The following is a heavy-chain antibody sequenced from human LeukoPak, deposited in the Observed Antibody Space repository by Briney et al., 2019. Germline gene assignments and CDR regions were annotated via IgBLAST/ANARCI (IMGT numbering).Heavy chain of an antibody. CDR2: IIPILGIA. CDR1: GGTFSSYA. V-gene: IGHV1-69*04. Sequence: ASVKVSCKASGGTFSSYAISWVRQAPGQGLEWMGRIIPILGIAYYAQKFQGRVTITADKSTSTAYMELSSVRSEDTAVYYCARVLQGGTTAFDYWGQGTLVTVSS. D-gene: IGHD1-7*01. J-gene: IGHJ4*02. CDR3: ARVLQGGTTAFDY.